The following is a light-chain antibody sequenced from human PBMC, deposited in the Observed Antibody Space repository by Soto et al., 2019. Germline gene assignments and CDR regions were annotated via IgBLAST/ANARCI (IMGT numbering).Light chain of an antibody. CDR2: EVS. Sequence: QSALTQPPSASGSPRQSVTISCTGTSSDVGGYNYVSWYQQHPGKAPKLMIYEVSKRPSGVPDRFSGSKSGNTASLTVSGLQAEDEADYYCSSYAGSNNFVVFGTGTKLTVL. J-gene: IGLJ1*01. CDR3: SSYAGSNNFVV. V-gene: IGLV2-8*01. CDR1: SSDVGGYNY.